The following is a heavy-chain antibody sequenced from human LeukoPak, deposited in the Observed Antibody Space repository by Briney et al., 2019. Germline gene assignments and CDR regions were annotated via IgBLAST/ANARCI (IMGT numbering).Heavy chain of an antibody. CDR2: ISAYNGNT. D-gene: IGHD2-21*01. J-gene: IGHJ4*02. V-gene: IGHV1-18*01. Sequence: ASVKVSCKASGYTFSSYGISWLRQAPGQGLEWMGWISAYNGNTNYAQKFQGRVTMTTDTSTSTLYMEVRSLRSDDTAVYYCARDNGHKSVDYWGQRTLVTVSS. CDR3: ARDNGHKSVDY. CDR1: GYTFSSYG.